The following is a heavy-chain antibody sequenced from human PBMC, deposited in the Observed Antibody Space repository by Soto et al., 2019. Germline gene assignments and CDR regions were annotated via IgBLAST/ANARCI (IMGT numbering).Heavy chain of an antibody. D-gene: IGHD1-26*01. V-gene: IGHV3-74*01. Sequence: EVQLVESGGGLVQPGGSLRLSCAASGFTFSRYWMHWVRQAPGKGLVWVSRINSDGSSTSYADSVKGRFTISRDNAKNTLYLKMNSLRAEDTAVYYCARGGSLNWYFDLWGRGTLVTVSS. J-gene: IGHJ2*01. CDR2: INSDGSST. CDR1: GFTFSRYW. CDR3: ARGGSLNWYFDL.